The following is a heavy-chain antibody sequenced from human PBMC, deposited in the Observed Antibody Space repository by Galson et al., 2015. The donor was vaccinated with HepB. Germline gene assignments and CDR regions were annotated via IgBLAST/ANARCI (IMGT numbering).Heavy chain of an antibody. CDR2: IIPIFGTA. V-gene: IGHV1-69*06. D-gene: IGHD2-21*02. CDR3: ARAIQHIVVVTATSSYYYYGMDV. CDR1: GGTFSSYA. J-gene: IGHJ6*02. Sequence: SVKVSCKASGGTFSSYAISWVRQAPGQGLEWMGGIIPIFGTANYAQKFQGRVTITADKSTSTAYMELSSLRSEDTAVYYCARAIQHIVVVTATSSYYYYGMDVWGQGTTVTVSS.